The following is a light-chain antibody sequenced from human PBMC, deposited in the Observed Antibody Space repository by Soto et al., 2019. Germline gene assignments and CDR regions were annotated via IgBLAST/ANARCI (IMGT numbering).Light chain of an antibody. CDR2: GTS. J-gene: IGKJ1*01. V-gene: IGKV3-20*01. Sequence: EIVLTQSPGTLSLSPGDIATLSFSASQSLSVSYLAWYQQRPGQAPRLLIYGTSTRATGIPDRFSGSGSGRDLTLAISRLEPEDFAVYYCHQFGDSPQTFGQGTKVDIK. CDR1: QSLSVSY. CDR3: HQFGDSPQT.